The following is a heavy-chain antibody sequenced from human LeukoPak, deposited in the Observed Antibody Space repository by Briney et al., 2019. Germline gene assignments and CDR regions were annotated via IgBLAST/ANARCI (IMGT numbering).Heavy chain of an antibody. CDR1: GFTFSSYG. V-gene: IGHV3-23*01. D-gene: IGHD3-16*01. J-gene: IGHJ4*02. CDR3: AKYYGMGPKENDY. CDR2: ISGSGGST. Sequence: GGSLRLSCAASGFTFSSYGMSWVRQAPGKGLEWVSAISGSGGSTYYADSVKGRFTISRDNSKNTLYLQMNSLRAEDTAVYYCAKYYGMGPKENDYWGQGTLVTVSS.